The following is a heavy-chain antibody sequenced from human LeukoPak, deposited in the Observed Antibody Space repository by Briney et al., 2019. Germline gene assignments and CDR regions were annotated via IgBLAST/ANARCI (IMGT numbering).Heavy chain of an antibody. CDR2: IIPIFGTA. J-gene: IGHJ6*03. V-gene: IGHV1-69*05. Sequence: ASVKVSCKASGGTFSSYAISWVRQAPGQGLGWMGGIIPIFGTANYAQKFQGRVTITTDESTSTAYMELSNLRSEDTAVYYCARAGYSGNFRGGQYYYMDVWGKGTTVTVSS. D-gene: IGHD1-26*01. CDR1: GGTFSSYA. CDR3: ARAGYSGNFRGGQYYYMDV.